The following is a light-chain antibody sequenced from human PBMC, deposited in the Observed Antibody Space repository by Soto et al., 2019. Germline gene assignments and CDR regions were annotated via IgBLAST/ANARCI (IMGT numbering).Light chain of an antibody. Sequence: QSVLTQPPSASASLGASVTLTCTLSSGYNDYSVDWYQQRPGKGPRFVMRVGTGGIVGSKGDGISDRFSVWGSGLNRYLTIRNIQEEDASDYHCGADHGGRSNFVVVFGGGTKLTVL. V-gene: IGLV9-49*03. J-gene: IGLJ2*01. CDR2: VGTGGIVG. CDR1: SGYNDYS. CDR3: GADHGGRSNFVVV.